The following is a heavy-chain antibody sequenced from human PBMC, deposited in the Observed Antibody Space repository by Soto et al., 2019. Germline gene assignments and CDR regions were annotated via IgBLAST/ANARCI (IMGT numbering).Heavy chain of an antibody. CDR3: GIRNNRETDGE. V-gene: IGHV1-18*01. CDR2: ISAYNGNT. Sequence: QVQLVQSGAEVKKPGASVKVSCKASGYTFTSYGISWVRQAPGQGLELMGWISAYNGNTNYAPKRQGRANMTTDTSTSTAYKELRSLRSDDTSVYYCGIRNNRETDGEWGQGTLVTVSS. CDR1: GYTFTSYG. J-gene: IGHJ4*02. D-gene: IGHD3-10*01.